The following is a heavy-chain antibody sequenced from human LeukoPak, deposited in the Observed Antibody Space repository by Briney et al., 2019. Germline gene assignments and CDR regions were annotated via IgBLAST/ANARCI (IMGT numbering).Heavy chain of an antibody. CDR3: ARHARWPKWYFDL. D-gene: IGHD5-24*01. V-gene: IGHV5-51*01. CDR1: GYSFTDYW. J-gene: IGHJ2*01. CDR2: IYPGDSDT. Sequence: GESLKISCKGSGYSFTDYWIGWVRQMPGKGLEWMGMIYPGDSDTRYSPSFQGQVTISADKSISTAYLQWSSLKASDTAMYYCARHARWPKWYFDLWGRGTLVTVSS.